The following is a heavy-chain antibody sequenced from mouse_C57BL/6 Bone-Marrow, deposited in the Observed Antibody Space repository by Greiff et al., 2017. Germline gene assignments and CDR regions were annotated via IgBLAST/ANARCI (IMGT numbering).Heavy chain of an antibody. Sequence: QVQLQQPGAELVMPGASVKLSCKASGYTFTSYWMHWVKQRPGQGLEWIGEIDPSASYTNYNQKFKGKSTLTVDKSSSTAYMQLSSLTSEDSAVYYCARGEDYDGTGFDYWGQGTTLSVSS. J-gene: IGHJ2*01. V-gene: IGHV1-69*01. CDR3: ARGEDYDGTGFDY. CDR1: GYTFTSYW. D-gene: IGHD2-4*01. CDR2: IDPSASYT.